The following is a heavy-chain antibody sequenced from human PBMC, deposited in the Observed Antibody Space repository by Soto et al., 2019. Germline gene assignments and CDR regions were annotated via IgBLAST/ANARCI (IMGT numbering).Heavy chain of an antibody. CDR3: ASRILWFGESYFDL. CDR1: GGSISSSSYY. D-gene: IGHD3-10*01. Sequence: QLQLQESGPGLVKPSETLSLTCTVSGGSISSSSYYWGWIRQPPGKGLEWIGSISYRGSTYYNPSLKSRVTISLDTSKNQFSRKLSSVTAADTAVYYCASRILWFGESYFDLWGRGTLVTVSS. V-gene: IGHV4-39*01. J-gene: IGHJ2*01. CDR2: ISYRGST.